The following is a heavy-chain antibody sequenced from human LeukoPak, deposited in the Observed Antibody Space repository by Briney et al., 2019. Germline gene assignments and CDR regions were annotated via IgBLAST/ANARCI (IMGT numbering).Heavy chain of an antibody. Sequence: ASVKVSCKASGYTFTSYGISWVRQDPGQGLEWMGWISAYNGNTNYAQKLQGRVTMTTDTSTSTAYMELRSLRSDDTAVYYCARSGGDYYDSSGYYISKLNWFDPWGQGTLVTVSS. J-gene: IGHJ5*02. CDR1: GYTFTSYG. V-gene: IGHV1-18*01. CDR3: ARSGGDYYDSSGYYISKLNWFDP. CDR2: ISAYNGNT. D-gene: IGHD3-22*01.